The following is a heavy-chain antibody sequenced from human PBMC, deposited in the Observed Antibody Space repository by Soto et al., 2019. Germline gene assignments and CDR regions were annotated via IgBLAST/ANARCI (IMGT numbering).Heavy chain of an antibody. V-gene: IGHV3-30*18. CDR2: ISYDGSNK. CDR3: AKPLRHQWELLPFDY. D-gene: IGHD1-26*01. J-gene: IGHJ4*02. Sequence: QVQLVESGGGVVQPGRSLRLSCAASGFTFSSYGMHWVRQAPGKGLEWVAVISYDGSNKYYADSVKGRFTISRDNSKNTLYLQMNSLRAEDTAVYYCAKPLRHQWELLPFDYWGQGTLVTVSS. CDR1: GFTFSSYG.